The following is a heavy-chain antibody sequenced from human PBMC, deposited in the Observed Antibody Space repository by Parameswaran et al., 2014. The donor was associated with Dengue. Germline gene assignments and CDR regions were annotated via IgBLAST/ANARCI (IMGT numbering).Heavy chain of an antibody. V-gene: IGHV5-10-1*01. D-gene: IGHD1-26*01. J-gene: IGHJ4*02. CDR2: IDPSDSYT. CDR3: AAKGVGATDALDY. Sequence: VRQMPGKGLEWMGRIDPSDSYTNYSPSFQGHVTISADKSISTAYLQWSSLKASDTAMYYCAAKGVGATDALDYWGQGTLVTVSS.